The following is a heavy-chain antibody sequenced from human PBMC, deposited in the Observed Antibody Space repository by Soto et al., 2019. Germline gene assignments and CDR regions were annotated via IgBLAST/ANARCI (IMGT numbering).Heavy chain of an antibody. CDR3: ARHIDYGDYDWFDP. CDR1: GGSISSYY. V-gene: IGHV4-59*08. D-gene: IGHD4-17*01. J-gene: IGHJ5*02. Sequence: SETLSLTCTVSGGSISSYYWSWIRQPPGKGLEWIGYIYYSGSTNYNPSLKSRVTISVDTSKNQFSLKLSSVTAADTAVYYCARHIDYGDYDWFDPWGQGTLVTVSS. CDR2: IYYSGST.